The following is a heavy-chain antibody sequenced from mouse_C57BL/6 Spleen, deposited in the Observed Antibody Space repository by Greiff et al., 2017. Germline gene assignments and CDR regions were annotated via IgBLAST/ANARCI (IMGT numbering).Heavy chain of an antibody. Sequence: VQLQQSGPELVKPGASVKISCTASGYSFTGYYMNWVKQSPEKSLEWIGEINPSTGGTTYNQKFKAKATLTVDKSSSTAYMQLKSLTSEDSAVYYCATIYDGYYGFDDWGQGTTLTVAS. J-gene: IGHJ2*01. CDR2: INPSTGGT. D-gene: IGHD2-3*01. V-gene: IGHV1-42*01. CDR1: GYSFTGYY. CDR3: ATIYDGYYGFDD.